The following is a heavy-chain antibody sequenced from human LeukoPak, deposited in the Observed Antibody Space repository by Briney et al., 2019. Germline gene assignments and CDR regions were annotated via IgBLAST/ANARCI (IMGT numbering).Heavy chain of an antibody. D-gene: IGHD4-11*01. V-gene: IGHV3-33*01. CDR1: GFTFNHYG. CDR3: ARDAQRGSDYSNSLQY. J-gene: IGHJ4*02. Sequence: GGSLRLSCAAAGFTFNHYGMHWVRQAPGKGLEWVSVIWSDGTNKYYAASVKGRFTISRDDFDKTVYLQMSSLRPDDTGVYYCARDAQRGSDYSNSLQYWGQGTPVTVST. CDR2: IWSDGTNK.